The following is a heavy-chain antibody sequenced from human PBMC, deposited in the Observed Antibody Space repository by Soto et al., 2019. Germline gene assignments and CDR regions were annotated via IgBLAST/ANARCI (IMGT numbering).Heavy chain of an antibody. V-gene: IGHV3-23*01. J-gene: IGHJ1*01. CDR2: ISGSGGST. CDR3: AKDLGSWSTRFQH. Sequence: EVQLLESGGGLVQPGGSLRLSCAASGFTFSSYAMSWVRQAPGKGLEWVSAISGSGGSTYYADSVKGRFTISRDNSKITLYLQMNSLRAEDTAVYYCAKDLGSWSTRFQHWGQGTLVTVSS. CDR1: GFTFSSYA. D-gene: IGHD6-13*01.